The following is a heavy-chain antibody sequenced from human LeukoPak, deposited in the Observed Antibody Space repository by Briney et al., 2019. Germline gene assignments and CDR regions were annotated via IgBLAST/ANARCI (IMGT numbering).Heavy chain of an antibody. CDR1: XYTXTXYG. CDR3: ARVGYDFWSGTHYYYYYMDI. V-gene: IGHV1-18*01. Sequence: XKAXXYTXTXYGISWVRQAPGQGLEWMGWISAYNGDIKYAQNLQGRVTMTTDTSTSTAYMEMRSLRSDDTAVYYCARVGYDFWSGTHYYYYYMDIWGKGTTVTVSS. J-gene: IGHJ6*03. D-gene: IGHD3-3*01. CDR2: ISAYNGDI.